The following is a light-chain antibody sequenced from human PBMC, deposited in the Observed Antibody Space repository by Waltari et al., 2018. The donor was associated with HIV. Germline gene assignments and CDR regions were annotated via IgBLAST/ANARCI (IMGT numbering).Light chain of an antibody. CDR2: RND. Sequence: QSALTQPPSASATPGQRVPISCSGTSSHIGNNYVYWYQQFPGKAPKLLIDRNDPRPSGVPDRFSGSKSGTSASLAISGLRSEDEADYHCATWDDSLYSVLFGGGTKVTVL. CDR1: SSHIGNNY. V-gene: IGLV1-47*01. J-gene: IGLJ2*01. CDR3: ATWDDSLYSVL.